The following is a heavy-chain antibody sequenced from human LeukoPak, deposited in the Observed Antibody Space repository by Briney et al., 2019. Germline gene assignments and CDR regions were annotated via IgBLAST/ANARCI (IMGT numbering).Heavy chain of an antibody. CDR1: GFTFSSYS. CDR3: AELGITMIGGV. D-gene: IGHD3-10*02. V-gene: IGHV3-21*01. Sequence: GGSLRLSCAASGFTFSSYSTNWVRQAPGKGLEWVSSISSSTTYIYYADSVKGRFTISRDNAKNSLYLQMNSLRAEDTAVYYCAELGITMIGGVWGKGTTVTISS. J-gene: IGHJ6*04. CDR2: ISSSTTYI.